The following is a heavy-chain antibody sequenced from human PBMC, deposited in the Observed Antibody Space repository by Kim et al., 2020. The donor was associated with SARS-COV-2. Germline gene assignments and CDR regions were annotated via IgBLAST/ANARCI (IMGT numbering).Heavy chain of an antibody. CDR1: GYTFTSYG. J-gene: IGHJ6*02. Sequence: ASVKVSCKASGYTFTSYGISWVRQAPGQGLEWMGWISAYNGNTNYAQKLQGRVTMTTDTSTSTAYMELRSLRSDDTAVYYCVSGSGYSSSWYYYYGMDVWGPGATVPVSS. D-gene: IGHD6-13*01. V-gene: IGHV1-18*01. CDR3: VSGSGYSSSWYYYYGMDV. CDR2: ISAYNGNT.